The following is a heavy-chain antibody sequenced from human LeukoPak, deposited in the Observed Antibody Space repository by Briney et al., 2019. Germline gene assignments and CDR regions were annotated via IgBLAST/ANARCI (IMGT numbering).Heavy chain of an antibody. CDR1: GFTFSSYS. CDR3: ARDGEVGATRGYYFDY. Sequence: GGPLRLSCAASGFTFSSYSMNWVRQAPGKGLEWVSSISSSSSYIYYADSVKGRFTISRDNAKNSLYLQMNSLRAEDTAVYYCARDGEVGATRGYYFDYWGQGTLVTVSS. CDR2: ISSSSSYI. D-gene: IGHD1-26*01. J-gene: IGHJ4*02. V-gene: IGHV3-21*01.